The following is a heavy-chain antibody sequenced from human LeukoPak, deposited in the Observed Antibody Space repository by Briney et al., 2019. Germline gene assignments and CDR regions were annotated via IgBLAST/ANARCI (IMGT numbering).Heavy chain of an antibody. CDR1: GFTFSSYG. CDR2: ISYDGSNK. V-gene: IGHV3-30*18. J-gene: IGHJ4*02. CDR3: AKVRGLTMVRGVIDY. D-gene: IGHD3-10*01. Sequence: GRSLRLSCAASGFTFSSYGMPWVRQAPGKGLEWVAVISYDGSNKYYEDSVKSRFTISRDNSKNTLYLQMNSLRAEDTAVYYCAKVRGLTMVRGVIDYWGQGTLVTVSS.